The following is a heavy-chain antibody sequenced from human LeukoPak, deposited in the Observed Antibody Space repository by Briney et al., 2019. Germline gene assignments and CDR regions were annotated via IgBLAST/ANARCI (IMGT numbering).Heavy chain of an antibody. V-gene: IGHV1-2*02. CDR1: GYTFTGYY. J-gene: IGHJ4*02. Sequence: ASVKVSCKASGYTFTGYYMHWVRQAPGQGCEWMGWINPNSGGTNYAQKFQGRVTMTRDTSISTAYMELSRLRSDDTAVYYCARGLWLQLERLGSLYFDYWGQGTLVTVSS. D-gene: IGHD1-1*01. CDR2: INPNSGGT. CDR3: ARGLWLQLERLGSLYFDY.